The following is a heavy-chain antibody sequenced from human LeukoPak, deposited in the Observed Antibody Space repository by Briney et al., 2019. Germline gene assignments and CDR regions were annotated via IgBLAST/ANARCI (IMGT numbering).Heavy chain of an antibody. D-gene: IGHD3-3*01. CDR1: GGSISSYY. CDR2: IYYSGST. J-gene: IGHJ3*02. Sequence: SETLSLTCNVSGGSISSYYWSWIRQPPGKGLEWIGYIYYSGSTNYNPSLKSRVTISVDTSKNQFSLKLSSVTAADTAVYYCARQNTYCDFWSGYYMDAFDIWGQGTMVTVSS. V-gene: IGHV4-59*08. CDR3: ARQNTYCDFWSGYYMDAFDI.